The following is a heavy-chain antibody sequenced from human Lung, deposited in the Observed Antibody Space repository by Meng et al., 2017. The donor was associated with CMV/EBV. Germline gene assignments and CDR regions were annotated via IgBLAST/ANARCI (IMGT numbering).Heavy chain of an antibody. J-gene: IGHJ4*02. CDR3: ARGINGGCGD. CDR1: GDIVSSNSAA. CDR2: TYYRSKWYH. V-gene: IGHV6-1*01. Sequence: QVQLQQSGPWLVKPSPTLSLPCAISGDIVSSNSAAWHWIRQSPSRGLEWLGRTYYRSKWYHEYAVSVKSRITISPDTPKNQFSLQLNSMTPEDTAVYYCARGINGGCGDWGQGTLVTVSS. D-gene: IGHD4-23*01.